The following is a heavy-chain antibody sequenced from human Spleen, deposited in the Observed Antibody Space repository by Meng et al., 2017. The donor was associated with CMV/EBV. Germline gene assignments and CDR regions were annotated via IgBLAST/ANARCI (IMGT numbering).Heavy chain of an antibody. Sequence: AETLSLTCAVYGVSFSGYYWSWIRQPPGKGLEWIGEIDHSGRTNYNPSLKSGVTISVDTSKNQFSLKLSSVTAADTAVYYCARGRGQNWFDPWGQGTLVTVSS. CDR2: IDHSGRT. D-gene: IGHD3-10*01. CDR3: ARGRGQNWFDP. J-gene: IGHJ5*02. CDR1: GVSFSGYY. V-gene: IGHV4-34*01.